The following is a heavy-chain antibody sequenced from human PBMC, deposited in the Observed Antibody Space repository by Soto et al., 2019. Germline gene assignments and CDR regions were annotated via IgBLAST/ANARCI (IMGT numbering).Heavy chain of an antibody. V-gene: IGHV1-69*06. CDR2: IIPIFGTA. CDR3: ARDLIVEGRYSYGSSDY. Sequence: QVQLVQSGAEVKKPGSSVKVSCKASGGTFSSYAISWVRQAPGQGLEWMGGIIPIFGTANYAQKFQGRVTSTADKSTSTAYRELSSLRSEDTAVYYCARDLIVEGRYSYGSSDYWGQGTLVTVSS. D-gene: IGHD5-18*01. J-gene: IGHJ4*02. CDR1: GGTFSSYA.